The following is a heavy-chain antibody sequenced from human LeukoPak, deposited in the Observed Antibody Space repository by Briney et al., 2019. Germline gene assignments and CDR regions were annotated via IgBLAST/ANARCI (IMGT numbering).Heavy chain of an antibody. Sequence: ASAKVSCKASGYTFTGYYMHWVRQAPGQGLEWMGWINPNSGGTNYAQKFQGRVTMTRDTSISTAYMELSRLRSDDTAVCYCARAQYSGYKFDYWGQGTLVTVSS. CDR3: ARAQYSGYKFDY. J-gene: IGHJ4*02. CDR1: GYTFTGYY. CDR2: INPNSGGT. V-gene: IGHV1-2*02. D-gene: IGHD5-12*01.